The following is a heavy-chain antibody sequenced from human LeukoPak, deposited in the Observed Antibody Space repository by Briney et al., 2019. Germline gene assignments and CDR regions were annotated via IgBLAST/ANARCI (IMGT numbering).Heavy chain of an antibody. Sequence: GGSLRLPCAASGFTFSSYWMHWVRQAPGKGLVWVSRINSDGSSTSYADSVKGRFTISRDNAKNTLYLQMNSLRAEDTAVYYCARKTGSYYYFDSWGQGTLVTVSS. CDR3: ARKTGSYYYFDS. CDR2: INSDGSST. J-gene: IGHJ4*02. CDR1: GFTFSSYW. D-gene: IGHD1-26*01. V-gene: IGHV3-74*01.